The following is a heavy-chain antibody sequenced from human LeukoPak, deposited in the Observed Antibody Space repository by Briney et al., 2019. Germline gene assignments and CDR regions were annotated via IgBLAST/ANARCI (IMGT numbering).Heavy chain of an antibody. CDR3: ARKPASYYYDSSGYYYFQH. V-gene: IGHV3-48*01. Sequence: GGSLRLSCAASGFTFSSYAMSWVRQAPGKGLEWVSYISSSSSTIYHADSVKGRFTISRDNAKNSLYLQMNSLRAEDTAVYYCARKPASYYYDSSGYYYFQHWGQGTLVTVSS. CDR1: GFTFSSYA. D-gene: IGHD3-22*01. CDR2: ISSSSSTI. J-gene: IGHJ1*01.